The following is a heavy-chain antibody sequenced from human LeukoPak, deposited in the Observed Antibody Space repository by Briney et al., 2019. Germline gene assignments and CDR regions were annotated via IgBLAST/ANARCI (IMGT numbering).Heavy chain of an antibody. CDR3: AISCSGGSCYSEGNYYMDV. Sequence: ASVKVSCKASGYTFTGYYMHWVRQAPGQGLEWMGWINPNSDGTNYAQKFQGRVTMTRDTSISTAYMELSRLRSDDTAVYYCAISCSGGSCYSEGNYYMDVWGKGTTVTVSS. D-gene: IGHD2-15*01. V-gene: IGHV1-2*02. CDR2: INPNSDGT. J-gene: IGHJ6*03. CDR1: GYTFTGYY.